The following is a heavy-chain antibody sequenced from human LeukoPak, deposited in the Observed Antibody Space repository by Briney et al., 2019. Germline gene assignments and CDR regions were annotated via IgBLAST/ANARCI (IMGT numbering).Heavy chain of an antibody. CDR3: ARVNDSSGYSNYFDY. V-gene: IGHV4-59*08. CDR2: IYYSGST. J-gene: IGHJ4*02. Sequence: SETLSLTCTVSGGSISNYYWNWIRQSPEKGLEWIGYIYYSGSTNYNPSLKSRVTISVDTSKNQFSLKLSSVTAADTAVYYCARVNDSSGYSNYFDYWGQGTLVTVSS. D-gene: IGHD3-22*01. CDR1: GGSISNYY.